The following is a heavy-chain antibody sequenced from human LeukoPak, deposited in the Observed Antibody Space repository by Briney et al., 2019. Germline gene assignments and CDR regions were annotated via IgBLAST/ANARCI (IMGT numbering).Heavy chain of an antibody. CDR1: GYTFTGYY. J-gene: IGHJ6*02. Sequence: GASVKVSCKASGYTFTGYYMHWVRQAPGQGLEWMGWINPNSGGTNYAQKFQGWVTMTRDTSISTAYMELSRLRSDDTAVYYCAREILPSSSSYYYNYYGMDVWGQGTTVTVSS. CDR3: AREILPSSSSYYYNYYGMDV. V-gene: IGHV1-2*04. D-gene: IGHD6-6*01. CDR2: INPNSGGT.